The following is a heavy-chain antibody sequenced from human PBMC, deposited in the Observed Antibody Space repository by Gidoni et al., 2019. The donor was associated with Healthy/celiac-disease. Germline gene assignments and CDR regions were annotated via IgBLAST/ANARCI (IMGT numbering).Heavy chain of an antibody. CDR2: IIPIFGTA. CDR3: ARPSIAARPTPFDY. Sequence: QVQLVQSGAEVKKHGSSVKVSCKASGCTFSSYAISWVRQAPGQGLECLGGIIPIFGTATSEQKFQGRVTITADESTSTASMDLSSLSSEDTAVYYCARPSIAARPTPFDYWGQGTLVTVSS. CDR1: GCTFSSYA. D-gene: IGHD6-6*01. V-gene: IGHV1-69*01. J-gene: IGHJ4*02.